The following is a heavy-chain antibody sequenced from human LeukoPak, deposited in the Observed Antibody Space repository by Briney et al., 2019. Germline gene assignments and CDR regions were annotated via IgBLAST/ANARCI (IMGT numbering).Heavy chain of an antibody. CDR2: TYYKSKWYN. V-gene: IGHV6-1*01. Sequence: SQTLSLTCAISVDSVSINSATCNWIRQSPSRGLEWLGRTYYKSKWYNDYAVSVKSRIPINPDTSKNKFSLQLNSVTPDDTAVYYCAMGGGYDYGLFDYWGQGTLVTVSS. CDR1: VDSVSINSAT. CDR3: AMGGGYDYGLFDY. D-gene: IGHD5-12*01. J-gene: IGHJ4*02.